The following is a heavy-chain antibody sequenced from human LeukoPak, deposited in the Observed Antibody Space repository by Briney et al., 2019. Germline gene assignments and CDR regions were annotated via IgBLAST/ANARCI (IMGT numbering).Heavy chain of an antibody. D-gene: IGHD3-10*01. CDR3: ATEGGRSYYFY. J-gene: IGHJ4*02. CDR1: GGSISSYY. CDR2: VFYSGST. Sequence: PSETLSLACTVSGGSISSYYWSWIRQPPGKGLEWIGYVFYSGSTNYNPSLKSRVTMSVDTSKNQFSLKLSSVTAADTAVYYCATEGGRSYYFYWGQGTLVTVSS. V-gene: IGHV4-59*12.